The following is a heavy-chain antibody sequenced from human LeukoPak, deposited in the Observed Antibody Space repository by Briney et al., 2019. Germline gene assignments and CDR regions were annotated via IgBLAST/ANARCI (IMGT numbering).Heavy chain of an antibody. CDR3: ATAHYYDSSGYAYYFDY. CDR2: ISAYNGNT. V-gene: IGHV1-18*01. D-gene: IGHD3-22*01. Sequence: ASVKVSCKASGYTFTSYGIRWVRQAPGQGLEWMGWISAYNGNTNYAQKLQGRVTMTTDTSTSTAYMELRSLRSDDTAVYYCATAHYYDSSGYAYYFDYWGQGTLVTVSS. CDR1: GYTFTSYG. J-gene: IGHJ4*02.